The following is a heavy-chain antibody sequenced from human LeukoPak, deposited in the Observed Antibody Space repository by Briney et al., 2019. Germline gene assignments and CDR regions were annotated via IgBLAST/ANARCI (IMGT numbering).Heavy chain of an antibody. V-gene: IGHV1-2*02. CDR2: INPNSGGT. Sequence: ASVKVSCKASGYTFTGYYMHWVRQAPGQGLEWMGWINPNSGGTNYAQKFQGRVTMTRDTSISTAYMELSRLRSDDTAVYYCASRNTGYCSSTSCHDYWGQGTLVTVSS. CDR3: ASRNTGYCSSTSCHDY. D-gene: IGHD2-2*01. J-gene: IGHJ4*02. CDR1: GYTFTGYY.